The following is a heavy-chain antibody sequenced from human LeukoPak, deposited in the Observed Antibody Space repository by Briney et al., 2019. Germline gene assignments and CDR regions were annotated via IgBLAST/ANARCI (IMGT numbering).Heavy chain of an antibody. D-gene: IGHD3-10*01. CDR2: IRYDGSNK. J-gene: IGHJ6*03. CDR1: GFTFSSYG. V-gene: IGHV3-30*02. CDR3: ARDGSGPFYYYYMDV. Sequence: PGGSLRLSCAASGFTFSSYGMHWVRQAPGKGLEWVAFIRYDGSNKYYADSVKGRFTISRDNSKNTLYLQMNSLRAEDTAVYYCARDGSGPFYYYYMDVWGKGTTVTVSS.